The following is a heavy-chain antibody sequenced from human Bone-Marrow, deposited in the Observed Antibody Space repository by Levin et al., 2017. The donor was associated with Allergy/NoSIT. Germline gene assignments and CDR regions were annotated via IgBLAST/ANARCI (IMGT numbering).Heavy chain of an antibody. CDR3: ARDHGSSSWYLNAFDI. Sequence: GGSLRLSCAASFFPFILSFLPFFLPSPFKGLEWVAVIWDDGSNKYCADSVKGRFTISRDNSKNTLYLQMNSLRAEDTAVYYCARDHGSSSWYLNAFDICGQGTMVTVSS. J-gene: IGHJ3*02. CDR2: IWDDGSNK. CDR1: FFPFILSF. V-gene: IGHV3-33*01. D-gene: IGHD6-13*01.